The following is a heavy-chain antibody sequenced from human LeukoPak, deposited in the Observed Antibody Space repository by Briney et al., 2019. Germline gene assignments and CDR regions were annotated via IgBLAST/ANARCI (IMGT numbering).Heavy chain of an antibody. Sequence: GASVKVSCKASGYTFTGYYMHWVRQPPGQGLEWMGWINPNSGGTNYAQQFQGRVTMTRDTSISTAYMELSRLRSDDTAVYYCARGASGVYTVTTSWFDPWGQGTLVTVSS. J-gene: IGHJ5*02. CDR3: ARGASGVYTVTTSWFDP. CDR1: GYTFTGYY. D-gene: IGHD4-17*01. V-gene: IGHV1-2*02. CDR2: INPNSGGT.